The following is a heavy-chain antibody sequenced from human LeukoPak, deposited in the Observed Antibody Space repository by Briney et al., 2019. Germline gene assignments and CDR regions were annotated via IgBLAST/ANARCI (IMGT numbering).Heavy chain of an antibody. CDR2: IYYSGST. V-gene: IGHV4-39*07. J-gene: IGHJ2*01. D-gene: IGHD2-15*01. Sequence: PSETLSLTCTVSGGSISSSSYYWGWIRQPPGKGLEWIGSIYYSGSTYYNPSLKSRVTISVDTSKNQFSLKLSSVTAADTAVYYCASLKDVVVAATRDWYFDLWGRGTLVTVSS. CDR3: ASLKDVVVAATRDWYFDL. CDR1: GGSISSSSYY.